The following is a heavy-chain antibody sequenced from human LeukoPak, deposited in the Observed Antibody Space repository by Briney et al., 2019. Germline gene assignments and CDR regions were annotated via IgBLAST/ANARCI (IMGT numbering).Heavy chain of an antibody. D-gene: IGHD5-12*01. CDR1: GFTFSSYE. CDR3: ARDQSGYASLDY. CDR2: ISSSGSTI. V-gene: IGHV3-48*03. J-gene: IGHJ4*02. Sequence: GRSLRLPCAASGFTFSSYEMNWVRQAPGKGLEWVSYISSSGSTIYYADSVKGRFTISRDNAKNSLYLQMNSLRAEDTAVYYCARDQSGYASLDYWGQGTLVTVSS.